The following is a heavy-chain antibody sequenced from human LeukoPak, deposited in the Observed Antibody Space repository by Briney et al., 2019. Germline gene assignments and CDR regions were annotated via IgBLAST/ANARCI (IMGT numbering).Heavy chain of an antibody. Sequence: SETLSLTCSVSGGSISTYYWSWIRQPPGKGLEWIGYIYNSGSTNYSPSLKSRVTISMDTSKNQLSLQLTSVTAADPAVYYCARHGGFLEWLFSFDSWGQGTLVTVSS. CDR3: ARHGGFLEWLFSFDS. V-gene: IGHV4-59*08. CDR1: GGSISTYY. D-gene: IGHD3-3*01. CDR2: IYNSGST. J-gene: IGHJ4*02.